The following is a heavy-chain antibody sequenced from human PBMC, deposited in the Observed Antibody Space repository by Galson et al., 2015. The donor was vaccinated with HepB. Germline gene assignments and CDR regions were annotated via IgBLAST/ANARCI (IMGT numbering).Heavy chain of an antibody. CDR3: ARDLLQGGSGATPFGY. Sequence: SVKVSCKASGYTFTSYGISWVRQAPGQGLEWMGWISAYNGNTNYAQKLQGRVTMTTDTSTSTAYMELRSLRSDNTAVYYCARDLLQGGSGATPFGYWGQGTLVTVSS. D-gene: IGHD1-26*01. CDR2: ISAYNGNT. CDR1: GYTFTSYG. J-gene: IGHJ4*02. V-gene: IGHV1-18*01.